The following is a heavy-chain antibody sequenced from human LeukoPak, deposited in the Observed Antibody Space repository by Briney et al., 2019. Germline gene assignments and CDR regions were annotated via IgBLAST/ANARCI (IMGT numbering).Heavy chain of an antibody. V-gene: IGHV3-74*01. CDR1: GFPFSSYW. Sequence: GGSLRLSCAASGFPFSSYWMHWVRQVPGKGMLWVSRINSDGSATIYADSVRGRFTISRDNAKNTLYLQMSGLRVEDTAVYHCASDSPYYGMDVWGQGTTVTVSS. CDR3: ASDSPYYGMDV. J-gene: IGHJ6*02. CDR2: INSDGSAT.